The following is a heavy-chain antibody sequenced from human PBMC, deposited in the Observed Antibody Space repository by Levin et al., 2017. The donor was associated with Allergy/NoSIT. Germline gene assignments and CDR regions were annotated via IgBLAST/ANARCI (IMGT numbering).Heavy chain of an antibody. Sequence: GESLKISCAASGFTFSSYGMHWVRQAPGKGLEWVAVISYDGSNKYYADSVKGRFTISRDNSKNTLYLQMNSLRAEDTAVYYCAKGTVAGTLGLDYWGQGTLVTVSS. V-gene: IGHV3-30*18. J-gene: IGHJ4*02. D-gene: IGHD3/OR15-3a*01. CDR1: GFTFSSYG. CDR2: ISYDGSNK. CDR3: AKGTVAGTLGLDY.